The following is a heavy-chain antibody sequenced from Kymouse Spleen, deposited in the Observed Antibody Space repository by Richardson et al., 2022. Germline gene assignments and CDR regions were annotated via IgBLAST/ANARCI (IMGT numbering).Heavy chain of an antibody. CDR3: ARHQDSSSWSPYYYYYYGMDV. V-gene: IGHV4-39*01. J-gene: IGHJ6*02. Sequence: QLQLQESGPGLVKPSETLSLTCTVSGGSISSSSYYWGWIRQPPGKGLEWIGSIYYSGSTYYNPSLKSRVTISVDTSKNQFSLKLSSVTAADTAVYYCARHQDSSSWSPYYYYYYGMDVWGQGTTVTVSS. D-gene: IGHD6-13*01. CDR2: IYYSGST. CDR1: GGSISSSSYY.